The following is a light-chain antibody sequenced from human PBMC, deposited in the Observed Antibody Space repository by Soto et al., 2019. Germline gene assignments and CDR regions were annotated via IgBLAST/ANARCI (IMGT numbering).Light chain of an antibody. J-gene: IGKJ5*01. V-gene: IGKV3-15*01. CDR1: QSLSSRY. CDR2: GAS. CDR3: QQYKNWPRVT. Sequence: EIVLTQSPGTLSLSPGERATLSCRASQSLSSRYLAWYQQKPCQAPRLLIYGASTRATGIPARFSGSGSGTEFTLTISSLQSEDFAVYYCQQYKNWPRVTFGQGTRLEIK.